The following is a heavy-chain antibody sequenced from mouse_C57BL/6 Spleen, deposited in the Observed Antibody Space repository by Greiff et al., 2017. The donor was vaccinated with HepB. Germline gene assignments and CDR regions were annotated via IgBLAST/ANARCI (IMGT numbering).Heavy chain of an antibody. D-gene: IGHD1-1*01. CDR2: ISYDGSN. CDR1: GYSITSGYY. J-gene: IGHJ1*03. CDR3: ARERGSSYWYFDV. V-gene: IGHV3-6*01. Sequence: VQLQQSGPGLVKPSQSLSLTCSVTGYSITSGYYWNWIRQFPGNKLEWMGYISYDGSNNYNPSLKNRISITRDTSKNQFFLKLNSVTTEDTATYYCARERGSSYWYFDVWGTGTTVTVSS.